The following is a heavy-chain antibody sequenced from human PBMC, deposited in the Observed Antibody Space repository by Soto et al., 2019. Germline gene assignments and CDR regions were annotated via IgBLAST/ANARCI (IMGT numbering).Heavy chain of an antibody. Sequence: SETLSLTCTVSGGSISSYYWSWIRQPPGKGLEWIGYIYYSGSTNYNPSLKSRVTISVDTSKNQFSLKLSSVTAADTAVYYCARHGIIATNDDRGQGTLVTVSS. D-gene: IGHD6-13*01. V-gene: IGHV4-59*08. J-gene: IGHJ4*02. CDR2: IYYSGST. CDR1: GGSISSYY. CDR3: ARHGIIATNDD.